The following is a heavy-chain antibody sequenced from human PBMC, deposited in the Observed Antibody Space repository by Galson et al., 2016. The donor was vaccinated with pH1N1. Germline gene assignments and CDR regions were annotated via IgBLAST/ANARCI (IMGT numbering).Heavy chain of an antibody. J-gene: IGHJ3*01. CDR3: AREFRERLWGVVTGAFDF. Sequence: SLRLSCAASGLTFSNYWMSWVRQAPGKGLEWVANTNEDGSEKYYVDSVKGRFTISRDNANNSLFLQMNNLRAEDTAVYYCAREFRERLWGVVTGAFDFWGQGTMVTVSS. D-gene: IGHD2-21*01. CDR2: TNEDGSEK. V-gene: IGHV3-7*01. CDR1: GLTFSNYW.